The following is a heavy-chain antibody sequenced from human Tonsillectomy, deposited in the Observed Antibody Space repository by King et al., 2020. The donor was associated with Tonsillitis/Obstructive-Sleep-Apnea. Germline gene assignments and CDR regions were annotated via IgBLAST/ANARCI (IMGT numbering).Heavy chain of an antibody. J-gene: IGHJ4*02. CDR3: AKAPTALPALFDY. CDR2: ISGSGGST. V-gene: IGHV3-23*04. Sequence: VQLVESGGGLVQPGESLRLSCAPSGFTFSNSAMSWVRQAPETGLEWVPAISGSGGSTYYAESVKGRFTISRDNSKNTLYLDMNTLRAEDTAVYYCAKAPTALPALFDYWGQGTLVTVSS. CDR1: GFTFSNSA. D-gene: IGHD2-2*01.